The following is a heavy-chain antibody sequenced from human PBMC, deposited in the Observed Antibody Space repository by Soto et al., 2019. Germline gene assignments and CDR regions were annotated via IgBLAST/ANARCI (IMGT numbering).Heavy chain of an antibody. CDR3: VILRDTTGTPGPYDAFDI. D-gene: IGHD1-1*01. Sequence: QVQLVESGGGVVQPGRSLRLSCAASGFTFSSYGMHWVRQAPGKGLEWVAVISYDGSNKYYADSVKGRFTISRDNSKNTLYLQMNSLRAEDTAVYYCVILRDTTGTPGPYDAFDIWGQGTMVTVSS. CDR1: GFTFSSYG. J-gene: IGHJ3*02. V-gene: IGHV3-30*03. CDR2: ISYDGSNK.